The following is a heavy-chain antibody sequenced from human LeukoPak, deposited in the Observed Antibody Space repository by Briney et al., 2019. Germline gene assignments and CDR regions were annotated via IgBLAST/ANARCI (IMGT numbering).Heavy chain of an antibody. J-gene: IGHJ5*02. CDR2: IKEGGSEK. CDR3: ARTTYGSS. V-gene: IGHV3-7*02. CDR1: GFTLSTYC. D-gene: IGHD4-17*01. Sequence: GGSLRLSCAASGFTLSTYCMTGDRQAPRKGLEWVAAIKEGGSEKHYVDSMKGRFTVSRDNAKNSQSIYISSPCAEDTVMYYCARTTYGSSSGQGTLVTVSS.